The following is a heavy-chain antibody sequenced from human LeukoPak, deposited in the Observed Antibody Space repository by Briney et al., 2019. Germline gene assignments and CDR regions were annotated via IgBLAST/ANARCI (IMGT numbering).Heavy chain of an antibody. D-gene: IGHD3-3*01. CDR3: AKDRTTFGVITGYGMDV. CDR2: ISGSGGRT. Sequence: GGSLRLSCAASGFTFSSYSMNWVRQAPGTGLEWVSGISGSGGRTFNADSVKGRFTITRDNSKNTLYLQMNSLRAEDTAVYYCAKDRTTFGVITGYGMDVWGQGTTVTVSS. J-gene: IGHJ6*02. CDR1: GFTFSSYS. V-gene: IGHV3-23*01.